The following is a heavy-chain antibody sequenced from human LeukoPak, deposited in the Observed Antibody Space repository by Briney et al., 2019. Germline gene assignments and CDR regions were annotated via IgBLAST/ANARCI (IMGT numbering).Heavy chain of an antibody. Sequence: SQTLSLTCTVSGGSISSGGYYWSWIRQHPGKGLEWIGYIYYSGSTYYNPSLKSRVTISVDTSKSQFSLKLSSVTAADTAVYYCARERSVGVPAAPVYYYGMDVWGQGTTVTVSS. V-gene: IGHV4-31*03. CDR2: IYYSGST. CDR3: ARERSVGVPAAPVYYYGMDV. J-gene: IGHJ6*02. D-gene: IGHD2-2*01. CDR1: GGSISSGGYY.